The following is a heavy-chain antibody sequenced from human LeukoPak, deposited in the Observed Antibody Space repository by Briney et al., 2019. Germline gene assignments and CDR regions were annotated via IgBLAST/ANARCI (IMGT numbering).Heavy chain of an antibody. Sequence: SETLSLTCAVYGGSFSGYYWSWIRQPPGKGLEWIGEINHSGSTNYNPSLKSRVTISVDTSKYQFSLKLSSVTAADTAVYYCARAPPSYYYDSSGYYYGLYYFDYWDQGTLVTVSS. CDR2: INHSGST. V-gene: IGHV4-34*01. J-gene: IGHJ4*02. CDR3: ARAPPSYYYDSSGYYYGLYYFDY. D-gene: IGHD3-22*01. CDR1: GGSFSGYY.